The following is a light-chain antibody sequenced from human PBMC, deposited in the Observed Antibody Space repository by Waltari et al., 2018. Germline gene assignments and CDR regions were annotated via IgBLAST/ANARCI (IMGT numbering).Light chain of an antibody. V-gene: IGLV1-44*01. J-gene: IGLJ2*01. CDR1: SSNIGSNT. CDR2: SNN. CDR3: AAWDDSLNGPV. Sequence: QSVLTQPPSASGTPGQRVTISCSGSSSNIGSNTVHWYQQLPGTAPKLLIYSNNQRPSGVPDRFSGSKSGPSASLAISGLQSEDEADYYCAAWDDSLNGPVFGGGTKLTVL.